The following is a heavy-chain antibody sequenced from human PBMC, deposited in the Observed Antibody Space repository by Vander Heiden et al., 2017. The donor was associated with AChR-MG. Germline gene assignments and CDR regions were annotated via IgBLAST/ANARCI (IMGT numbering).Heavy chain of an antibody. Sequence: QVQLQQSGPGLVKPSQTPPLTCAIPGASASSNGAAWNWNRQSPSRGLEWLGMTYYGSKWYNDYAVSVKSRITISPDTSKNQFSLQLKYVTPEDTAVYYCARDEAPGWGYSFDYWGQGTLVTVSS. CDR3: ARDEAPGWGYSFDY. V-gene: IGHV6-1*01. CDR1: GASASSNGAA. D-gene: IGHD6-19*01. CDR2: TYYGSKWYN. J-gene: IGHJ4*02.